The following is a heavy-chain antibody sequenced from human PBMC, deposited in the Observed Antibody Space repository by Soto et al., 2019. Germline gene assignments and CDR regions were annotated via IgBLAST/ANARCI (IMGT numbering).Heavy chain of an antibody. V-gene: IGHV3-23*01. D-gene: IGHD6-13*01. CDR2: IRGSGGST. CDR3: AKCPAAADPYYYGMDV. CDR1: GFTFSSYA. J-gene: IGHJ6*02. Sequence: PGGSLRLSCAASGFTFSSYAMSWVRQAPGKGLEWVSAIRGSGGSTYYADSVKGRFTISRDNSKNTLYLQMNSLRAEDTAVYYCAKCPAAADPYYYGMDVGGQGTTVTVSS.